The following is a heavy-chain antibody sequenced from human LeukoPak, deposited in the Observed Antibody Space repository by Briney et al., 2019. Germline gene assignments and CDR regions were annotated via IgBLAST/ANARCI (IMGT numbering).Heavy chain of an antibody. V-gene: IGHV1-46*01. Sequence: ASVKVSCKASGYTFTSYYMHWVRQAPGQGLEWMGLINPSGGSTSYAEKFQGRVTMTRDTSTSTVYMELSSLRSEDTAVYYCARDGCSSTSCYAVYAFDIWGQGTMVTVSS. J-gene: IGHJ3*02. CDR3: ARDGCSSTSCYAVYAFDI. CDR1: GYTFTSYY. D-gene: IGHD2-2*01. CDR2: INPSGGST.